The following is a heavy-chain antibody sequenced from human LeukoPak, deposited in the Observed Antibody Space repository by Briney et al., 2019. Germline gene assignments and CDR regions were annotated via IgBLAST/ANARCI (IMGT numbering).Heavy chain of an antibody. J-gene: IGHJ5*02. CDR3: ATNILVRDIINWFDP. CDR2: INPDSGDT. D-gene: IGHD3-10*01. V-gene: IGHV1-2*02. Sequence: ASVKVSCKASGYIFTDYYLHWVRQAPGQGLESLGWINPDSGDTNFAQDFQGRVSMTRDTSISTAYMELSSLRYDDTAVYYCATNILVRDIINWFDPWGQGTLVTVSS. CDR1: GYIFTDYY.